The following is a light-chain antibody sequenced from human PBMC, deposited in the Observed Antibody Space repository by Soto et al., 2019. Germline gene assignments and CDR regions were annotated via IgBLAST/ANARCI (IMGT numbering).Light chain of an antibody. V-gene: IGLV1-44*01. CDR3: AAWDDSLNAYV. CDR1: NSKIGANT. Sequence: QSVLTQPPSASGTPGQRVTFSCSGSNSKIGANTVNWYQQLPGAAPKLLMYSHSQRTSEVPDRFSGSKSVTSASLAISGLQSEDEADYYCAAWDDSLNAYVFGTGTKVTVL. CDR2: SHS. J-gene: IGLJ1*01.